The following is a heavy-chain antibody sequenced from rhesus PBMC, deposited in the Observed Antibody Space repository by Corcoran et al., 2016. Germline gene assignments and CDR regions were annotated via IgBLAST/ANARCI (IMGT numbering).Heavy chain of an antibody. J-gene: IGHJ4*01. D-gene: IGHD3-28*01. CDR2: ISGSSGST. V-gene: IGHV4-65*01. Sequence: QVQLQESGPGLVKPSETLSLTCAVSGGSVSRSNWWSWIRQPPGKGLEWIGYISGSSGSTYYNPALKSRVTISTDTSKNQFSLKLSSVTAADTAVYYCARIYDSGYFDYWGQGVLVTVSS. CDR1: GGSVSRSNW. CDR3: ARIYDSGYFDY.